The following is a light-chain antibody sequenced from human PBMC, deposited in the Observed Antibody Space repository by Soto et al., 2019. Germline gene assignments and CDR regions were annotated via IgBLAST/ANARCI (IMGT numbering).Light chain of an antibody. J-gene: IGKJ4*01. CDR1: QSVSSF. V-gene: IGKV3-11*01. CDR2: DAS. CDR3: QQRSNWPLT. Sequence: EVVLTQSPATLSLSPGERATLSCRACQSVSSFLAWYQQKPGQAPRLLIYDASNRATGIPTRFSGSGSGTDFTLTISSLESEDFAVYYCQQRSNWPLTFGGGTKVEIK.